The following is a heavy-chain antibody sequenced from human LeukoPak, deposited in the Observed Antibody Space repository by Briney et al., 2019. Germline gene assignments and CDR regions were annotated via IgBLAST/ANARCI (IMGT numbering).Heavy chain of an antibody. CDR1: GFTFSSYG. D-gene: IGHD3-10*01. CDR2: ISYDGSNK. J-gene: IGHJ4*02. CDR3: ARLAGELWFEHDY. V-gene: IGHV3-30*03. Sequence: PGRSLRLSCAASGFTFSSYGMHWVRQAPGKGLEWVAVISYDGSNKYYADSVKGRFTISRDNSKNTLYLQINSLRTEDTAVYYCARLAGELWFEHDYWGQGTLVTVSS.